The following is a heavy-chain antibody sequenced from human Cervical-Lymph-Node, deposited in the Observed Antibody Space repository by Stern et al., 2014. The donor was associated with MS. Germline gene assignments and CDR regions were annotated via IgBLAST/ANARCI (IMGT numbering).Heavy chain of an antibody. V-gene: IGHV7-4-1*02. D-gene: IGHD3-3*01. Sequence: VQLVESGSELKKPGASVKVSCKASGYTFTSYAMNWVRQAPGQGLEWMGWINTNTGNPTYAQGFTGRFVFSLDASVSTAYLQISSLKAEDTAVYYCASGAMGDFWSGYSYFDYWGQGTLVTVSS. CDR3: ASGAMGDFWSGYSYFDY. CDR1: GYTFTSYA. J-gene: IGHJ4*02. CDR2: INTNTGNP.